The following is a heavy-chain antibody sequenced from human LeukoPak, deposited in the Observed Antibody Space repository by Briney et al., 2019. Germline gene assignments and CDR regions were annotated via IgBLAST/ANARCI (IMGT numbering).Heavy chain of an antibody. CDR2: IIPIFGTA. CDR3: ARPTYNSGSYWPDP. CDR1: GGTFSSYA. D-gene: IGHD3-10*01. V-gene: IGHV1-69*13. Sequence: SVKVSCKASGGTFSSYAISWVRQAPGQGLEWMGGIIPIFGTANYAQKFQGRVTITADESTSTAYMELSSLRSDDTAVYYCARPTYNSGSYWPDPWGQGTLVTVSS. J-gene: IGHJ5*02.